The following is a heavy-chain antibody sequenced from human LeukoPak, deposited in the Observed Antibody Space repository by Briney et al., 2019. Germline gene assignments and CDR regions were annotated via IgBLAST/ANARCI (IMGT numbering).Heavy chain of an antibody. V-gene: IGHV4-34*01. CDR1: GESLSGGY. J-gene: IGHJ4*02. CDR2: VYHYGST. Sequence: SETLSLTCAVYGESLSGGYWSWIRQPPGKGLEWIGEVYHYGSTNNNPSLKSRVAISVDTSKNQFSLRLYSVTAADTAVYYCAGGLRKVPIFGYCGQGSLATVSS. CDR3: AGGLRKVPIFGY. D-gene: IGHD5/OR15-5a*01.